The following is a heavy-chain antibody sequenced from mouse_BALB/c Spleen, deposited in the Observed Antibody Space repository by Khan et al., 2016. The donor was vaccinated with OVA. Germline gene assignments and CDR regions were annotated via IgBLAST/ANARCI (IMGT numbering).Heavy chain of an antibody. V-gene: IGHV5-6*01. J-gene: IGHJ3*01. CDR3: ARLAYYYDSEGFAY. CDR2: ISTGGQYT. Sequence: EVQRVESGGDLVEPGGSLKLSCAASGFTFSTYGMSWVRQTPDKRLEWVATISTGGQYTYYPDSVRGRFTISRDNAKNTLYLQLTSLKSEDTAMFYCARLAYYYDSEGFAYWGQGTLVTVSA. CDR1: GFTFSTYG. D-gene: IGHD1-1*01.